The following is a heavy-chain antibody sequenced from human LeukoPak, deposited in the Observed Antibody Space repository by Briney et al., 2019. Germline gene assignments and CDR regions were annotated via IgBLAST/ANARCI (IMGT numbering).Heavy chain of an antibody. D-gene: IGHD6-13*01. Sequence: GGSLRLSCAASGFTFSSYEMSWVRQAPGKGLEWVSYISSSGSTKYYADSVKGRFTISRDNAKNSLYLQMNSLRAEDTAVYYCARAVGRSSSWSPIPGGDFDYWGQGTLVTASS. CDR3: ARAVGRSSSWSPIPGGDFDY. CDR2: ISSSGSTK. J-gene: IGHJ4*02. V-gene: IGHV3-48*03. CDR1: GFTFSSYE.